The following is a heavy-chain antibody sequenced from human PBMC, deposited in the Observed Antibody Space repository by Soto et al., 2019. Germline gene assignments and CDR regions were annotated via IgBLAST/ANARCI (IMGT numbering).Heavy chain of an antibody. D-gene: IGHD6-13*01. CDR3: ARGSLGSSTWTMES. J-gene: IGHJ5*02. V-gene: IGHV3-33*01. CDR2: IWYDGSNK. CDR1: GFTFSSYG. Sequence: GGSLRLSCTASGFTFSSYGMHWVRQAPGKGPQWVAVIWYDGSNKYYEDSVKGRFTISRDNSKNTLFLEMNSLRAEDTAVYYCARGSLGSSTWTMESWGQGALVTVSS.